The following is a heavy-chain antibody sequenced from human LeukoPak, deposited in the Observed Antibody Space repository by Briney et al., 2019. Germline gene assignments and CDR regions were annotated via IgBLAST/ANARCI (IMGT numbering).Heavy chain of an antibody. J-gene: IGHJ4*02. CDR1: GFTFDDYA. D-gene: IGHD2-8*01. CDR2: ISGDGGST. Sequence: PGGSLRLSCAASGFTFDDYAMHWVRQAPGKGLEWVSLISGDGGSTYYADSVKGRFTISRDNSKNSLYLQMNSLRTEDTALYYCAKDIKDCTNGVCYYFDYWGQGTLVTVSS. V-gene: IGHV3-43*02. CDR3: AKDIKDCTNGVCYYFDY.